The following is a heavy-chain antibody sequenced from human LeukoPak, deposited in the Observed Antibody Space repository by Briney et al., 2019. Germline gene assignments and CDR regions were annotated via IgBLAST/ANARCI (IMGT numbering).Heavy chain of an antibody. V-gene: IGHV4-34*01. Sequence: SETLSLTCAVYGGSFSGYYWSWIRQPPGKGLEWIGEINHSGSTNYNPSLKSRVTISVDTSRNQFSLKLSSVTAADTAVYYCARHPHQNRVPYYYGSRTGFDPWGQGTLVTVSS. CDR3: ARHPHQNRVPYYYGSRTGFDP. CDR2: INHSGST. J-gene: IGHJ5*02. D-gene: IGHD3-10*01. CDR1: GGSFSGYY.